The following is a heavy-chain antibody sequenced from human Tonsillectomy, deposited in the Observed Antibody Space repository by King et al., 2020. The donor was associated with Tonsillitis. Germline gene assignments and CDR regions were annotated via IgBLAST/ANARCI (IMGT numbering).Heavy chain of an antibody. Sequence: VQLQESGPGLVKPSETLSLTCTVSGGSISRYYWSWIRQPPGKGLEWIAYIHYSGATNYNPSLKSRVTISVDTSKNQFSLKLSSVTAADTAVYYCARMGDIELMENYMDVWGKGTMVTVSS. CDR2: IHYSGAT. J-gene: IGHJ6*03. D-gene: IGHD2-8*01. V-gene: IGHV4-59*01. CDR3: ARMGDIELMENYMDV. CDR1: GGSISRYY.